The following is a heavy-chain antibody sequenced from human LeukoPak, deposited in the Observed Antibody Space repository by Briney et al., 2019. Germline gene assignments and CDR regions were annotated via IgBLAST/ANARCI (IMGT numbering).Heavy chain of an antibody. CDR1: GGSFSGYY. Sequence: SETLSLTCAVYGGSFSGYYWSWIRQPPGKGLEWIGEINHSGSTNYNPSLKSRVTISVDTSKNQFSLKLSSVTAADPAVYYCSTPGYSSSSPDYWGQGTLVTVSS. D-gene: IGHD6-6*01. V-gene: IGHV4-34*01. J-gene: IGHJ4*02. CDR3: STPGYSSSSPDY. CDR2: INHSGST.